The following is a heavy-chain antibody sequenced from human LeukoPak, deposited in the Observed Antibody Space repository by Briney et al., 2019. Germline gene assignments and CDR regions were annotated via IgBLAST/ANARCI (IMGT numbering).Heavy chain of an antibody. V-gene: IGHV3-43*02. Sequence: GGSLRLSCAASGFTFDDYAMHWVRQAPGKGLEWVSLISGDGGSTYYADSVKGRFTISRDNSKNSLYLQMNSLRTEDTALCYCAKGRYSYGSGNFDYWGQGTLVTVSS. CDR3: AKGRYSYGSGNFDY. CDR1: GFTFDDYA. J-gene: IGHJ4*02. CDR2: ISGDGGST. D-gene: IGHD5-18*01.